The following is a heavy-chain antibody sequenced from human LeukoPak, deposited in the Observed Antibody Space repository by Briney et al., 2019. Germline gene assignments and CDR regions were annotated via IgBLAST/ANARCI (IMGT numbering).Heavy chain of an antibody. D-gene: IGHD6-19*01. Sequence: SETLSLTCAVYGGSFSGYYWSWIRQPPGKGLEWIGEINHSGSTNYNPSLKSRVTISVDTSKNQFSLKLSSVTAADTAVYYCARGVAVAVVAYWGQGTLVTVSS. V-gene: IGHV4-34*01. CDR2: INHSGST. CDR3: ARGVAVAVVAY. J-gene: IGHJ4*02. CDR1: GGSFSGYY.